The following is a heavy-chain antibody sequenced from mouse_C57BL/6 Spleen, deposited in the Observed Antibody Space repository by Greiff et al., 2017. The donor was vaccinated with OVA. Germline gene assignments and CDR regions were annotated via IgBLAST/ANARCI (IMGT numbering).Heavy chain of an antibody. Sequence: EVKLVESGGGLVKPGGSLKLSCAASGFTFSSYAMSWVRQTPEKRLEWVATISDGGSYTYYPDNVKGRFTISRDNAKNNLYLQMSHLKSEDTAMYDCAREATGTAMDYWGQGTSVTVSS. CDR2: ISDGGSYT. D-gene: IGHD4-1*02. CDR1: GFTFSSYA. CDR3: AREATGTAMDY. J-gene: IGHJ4*01. V-gene: IGHV5-4*01.